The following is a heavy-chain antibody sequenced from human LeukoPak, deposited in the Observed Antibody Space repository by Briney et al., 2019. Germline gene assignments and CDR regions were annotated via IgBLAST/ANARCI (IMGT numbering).Heavy chain of an antibody. D-gene: IGHD2-21*02. CDR2: INPNSGST. V-gene: IGHV1-8*01. CDR3: ARGRGAYCGGDCYSGDY. J-gene: IGHJ4*02. CDR1: GYTFTSYD. Sequence: ASVNDSCKASGYTFTSYDINWVRQATCQGLAGMGCINPNSGSTGYAQKFQGRVTMTRNTSISTAYMELSSLRSEDTAVYYCARGRGAYCGGDCYSGDYWGQGTLVTVSS.